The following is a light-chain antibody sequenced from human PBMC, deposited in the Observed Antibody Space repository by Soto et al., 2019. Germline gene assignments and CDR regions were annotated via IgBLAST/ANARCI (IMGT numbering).Light chain of an antibody. Sequence: DLQMTQSPSSVSASVGDRVTITCRASQGIAGSLAWYQQKPGKAPQLLIYSTSTLQSGVPSRFSGSGSGTDFALTISSLQPDDFATYYCQQSKDFPLTFGQGTRLEIK. J-gene: IGKJ5*01. CDR3: QQSKDFPLT. V-gene: IGKV1D-12*01. CDR1: QGIAGS. CDR2: STS.